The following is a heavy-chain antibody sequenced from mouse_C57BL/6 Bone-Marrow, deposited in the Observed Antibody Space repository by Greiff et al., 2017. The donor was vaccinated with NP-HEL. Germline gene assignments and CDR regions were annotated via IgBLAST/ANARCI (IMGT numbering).Heavy chain of an antibody. CDR2: IHPNSGST. J-gene: IGHJ3*01. Sequence: QVQLQQPGAELVKPGASVKLSCKASGYTFTSYWMPWVKQRPGQGLEWIGMIHPNSGSTNYNATFKSKATLTVDKASSTAYMQLRSRTSYDSAVYYCARRSWCAYWGQGTLGTVSA. CDR1: GYTFTSYW. CDR3: ARRSWCAY. V-gene: IGHV1-64*01.